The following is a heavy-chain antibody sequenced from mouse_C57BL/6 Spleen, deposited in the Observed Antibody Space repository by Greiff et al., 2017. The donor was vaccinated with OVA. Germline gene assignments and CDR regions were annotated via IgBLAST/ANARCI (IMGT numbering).Heavy chain of an antibody. Sequence: QVQLQQPGAELVMPGASVKLSCKASGYTFTSYWMHWVKQRPGQGLEWIGEIDPSDSYTNYNQKFKGKSTLTVDKSSSTAYMQLSSLTSEDSAVYYCARSEGDSSGFDYWGQGTTLTVSS. CDR3: ARSEGDSSGFDY. D-gene: IGHD3-2*02. J-gene: IGHJ2*01. CDR1: GYTFTSYW. V-gene: IGHV1-69*01. CDR2: IDPSDSYT.